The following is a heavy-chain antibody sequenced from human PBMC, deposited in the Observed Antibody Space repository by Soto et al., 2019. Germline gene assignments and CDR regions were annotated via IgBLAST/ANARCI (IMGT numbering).Heavy chain of an antibody. D-gene: IGHD3-3*01. CDR3: ATDGPARTILRVFFDY. CDR2: ISGSGGST. J-gene: IGHJ4*02. Sequence: EVQLLESGGGLVQPGGSLRLSWAASGFTFSSYDMSWVRQAPGKGLEWVSAISGSGGSTYYADSVEGRFTISRDNSKSTLYLQMNTLRAEDTAVYYCATDGPARTILRVFFDYCCQGTLVSVSS. V-gene: IGHV3-23*01. CDR1: GFTFSSYD.